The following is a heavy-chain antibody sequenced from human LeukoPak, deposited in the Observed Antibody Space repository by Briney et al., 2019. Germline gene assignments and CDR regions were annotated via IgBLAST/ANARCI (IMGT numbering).Heavy chain of an antibody. CDR1: GFTFSSYS. D-gene: IGHD2-15*01. Sequence: GGSLRLSCAASGFTFSSYSMSWVRQAPGKGPEWLSYISTSSTTKYYADSVKGRFTFSRDDAKNSLSLQMNSLRADDTAVYYCAKEMGYCTRGSCYRWFDSWGQGTLVTVSS. V-gene: IGHV3-48*01. CDR3: AKEMGYCTRGSCYRWFDS. J-gene: IGHJ5*01. CDR2: ISTSSTTK.